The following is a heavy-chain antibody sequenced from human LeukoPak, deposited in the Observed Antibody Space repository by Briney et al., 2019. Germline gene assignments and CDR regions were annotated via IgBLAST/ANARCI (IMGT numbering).Heavy chain of an antibody. CDR3: ARVGRISDY. CDR1: GFTFSNYG. J-gene: IGHJ4*02. V-gene: IGHV3-11*01. CDR2: ISSSGSSI. Sequence: GGSLRLSCAASGFTFSNYGMSWIRQAPGKGLEWVSYISSSGSSIDYADSVKGRFTISRDNAKKSLYVQMNSLGAEDTAVYYCARVGRISDYWGQGTLVTVSS.